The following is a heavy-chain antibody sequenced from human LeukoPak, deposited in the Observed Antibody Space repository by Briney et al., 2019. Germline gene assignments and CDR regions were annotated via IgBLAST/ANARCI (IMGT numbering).Heavy chain of an antibody. D-gene: IGHD5-18*01. J-gene: IGHJ4*02. CDR3: ARPANVDTAMVRY. V-gene: IGHV5-10-1*01. Sequence: GESLKISCKGSGYSFTSYWISWVRQMPGKGLEWMGRIDPSDSYTNYSPSFQGHVTISADKSISTAYLQWSSLKASDTAMYYCARPANVDTAMVRYWGQGTLVTVSS. CDR1: GYSFTSYW. CDR2: IDPSDSYT.